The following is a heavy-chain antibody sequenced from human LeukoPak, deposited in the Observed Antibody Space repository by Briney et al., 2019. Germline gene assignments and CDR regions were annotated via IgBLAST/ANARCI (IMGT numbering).Heavy chain of an antibody. J-gene: IGHJ4*02. V-gene: IGHV4-34*01. D-gene: IGHD1-1*01. CDR3: ARGGEATTGTTYDY. Sequence: SETLSLTCAVYGGSFSGYYWSWIRQPPGKGLEWIGEINHSGSTNYNPSLKSRVTISVDTSKNQCSLKLSSVTAADTAVYYCARGGEATTGTTYDYWGQGTLVAVSS. CDR1: GGSFSGYY. CDR2: INHSGST.